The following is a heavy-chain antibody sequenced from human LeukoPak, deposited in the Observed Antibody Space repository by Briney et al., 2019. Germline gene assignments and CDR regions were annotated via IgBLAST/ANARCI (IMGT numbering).Heavy chain of an antibody. V-gene: IGHV3-30-3*01. CDR2: ISYDGSNK. CDR3: ARAKAARAPFDC. Sequence: GGSLRLSCAASGFTFSSYAMHWVRQAPGKGLEWVAVISYDGSNKYYADSVKGRFTISRDNSKNTLYLQMNSLRAEDTAVYYCARAKAARAPFDCWGQGTLVTVSS. D-gene: IGHD6-6*01. J-gene: IGHJ4*02. CDR1: GFTFSSYA.